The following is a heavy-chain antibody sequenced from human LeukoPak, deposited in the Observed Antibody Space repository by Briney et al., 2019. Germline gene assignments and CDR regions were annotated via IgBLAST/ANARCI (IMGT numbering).Heavy chain of an antibody. CDR1: GFTFSSYE. Sequence: GGSLRLSCAASGFTFSSYEMNRVRQAPGKGLEWVSYITISGSTIYYADSVKGRFTISRDNAKNSLYLQMNSLRAEDTAVYYCARVSSGGRNNYYFDYWGQGTLVTVSS. V-gene: IGHV3-48*03. J-gene: IGHJ4*02. CDR3: ARVSSGGRNNYYFDY. CDR2: ITISGSTI. D-gene: IGHD1-20*01.